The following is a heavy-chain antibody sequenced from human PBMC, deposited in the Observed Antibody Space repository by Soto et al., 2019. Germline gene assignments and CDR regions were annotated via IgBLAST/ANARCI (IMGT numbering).Heavy chain of an antibody. CDR2: ISGSGGST. V-gene: IGHV3-23*01. CDR1: GFTFSSYA. CDR3: AKGAVVSFYYYYYYYMDV. J-gene: IGHJ6*03. Sequence: PGGSLRLSCAASGFTFSSYAMSWVRQAPGKGLEWVSAISGSGGSTYYADSVKGRFTISRDNSKNTLYLQMNSLRAEDTAVYYCAKGAVVSFYYYYYYYMDVWGKGTTVTGSS. D-gene: IGHD6-19*01.